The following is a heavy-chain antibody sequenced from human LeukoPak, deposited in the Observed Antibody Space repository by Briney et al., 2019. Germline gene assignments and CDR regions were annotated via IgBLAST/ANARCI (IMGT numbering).Heavy chain of an antibody. CDR2: ISGSGGST. J-gene: IGHJ4*02. CDR1: GFTFSSYA. Sequence: GGSLRLSCAASGFTFSSYAMSWVRQAPGKGLEWVSAISGSGGSTYYADSVKGRFTISRDNSKNTLYLQMNSLRAEDTAVYYCAKEGGYSSSWYDSHMVNWGQGTLVTVSS. D-gene: IGHD6-13*01. V-gene: IGHV3-23*01. CDR3: AKEGGYSSSWYDSHMVN.